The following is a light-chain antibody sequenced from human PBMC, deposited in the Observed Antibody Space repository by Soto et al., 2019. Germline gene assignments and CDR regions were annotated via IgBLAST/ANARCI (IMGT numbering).Light chain of an antibody. Sequence: TKTPSSLAVSVVARGTITFRASQNIHSFLNWYQQKPGKAPQVLIYGGSALQSGVPSRFSGSGSGTDFTLTISRLQPEDFATYYCQQSYSLTPTFGQGTKVDI. CDR1: QNIHSF. J-gene: IGKJ1*01. CDR3: QQSYSLTPT. V-gene: IGKV1-39*01. CDR2: GGS.